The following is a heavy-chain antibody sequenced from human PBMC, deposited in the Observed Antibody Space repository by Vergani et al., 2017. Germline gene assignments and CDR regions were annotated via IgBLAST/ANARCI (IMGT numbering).Heavy chain of an antibody. CDR2: IIPIFGTA. D-gene: IGHD2-15*01. CDR3: AGERVGAAYVDY. CDR1: GGTFSSSA. V-gene: IGHV1-69*01. Sequence: QVQLVQSGAEVKKPGSSVKVSCKASGGTFSSSAISWLRQAPGPGLEWMGGIIPIFGTANYAQKFQGRVTITADESTGAAYMELCSLRSEDTAVYYCAGERVGAAYVDYWGQGTLVTVSS. J-gene: IGHJ4*02.